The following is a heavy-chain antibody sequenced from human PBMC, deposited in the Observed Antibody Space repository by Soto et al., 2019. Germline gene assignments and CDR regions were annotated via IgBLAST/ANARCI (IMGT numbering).Heavy chain of an antibody. CDR2: LSREGNR. CDR1: GAPITTTKW. J-gene: IGHJ6*02. V-gene: IGHV4-4*02. CDR3: ATQTISHTWGV. Sequence: QEQPQESGPGLVKPSETLSLTCTVSGAPITTTKWWAWVRLPPGKALEWIGELSREGNRNSNPSLESRFIMSLYQSKNHLSRKLPSVTAADTAIYYCATQTISHTWGVWGRGTSVTVSS. D-gene: IGHD3-16*01.